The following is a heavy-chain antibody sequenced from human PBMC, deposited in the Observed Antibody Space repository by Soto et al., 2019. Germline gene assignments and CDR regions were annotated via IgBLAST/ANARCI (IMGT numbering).Heavy chain of an antibody. CDR2: IYYSGST. V-gene: IGHV4-39*02. J-gene: IGHJ4*02. D-gene: IGHD7-27*01. Sequence: SETLSLTCTVSGGSISSSSYYWGWIRQPPGKGLEWIGSIYYSGSTYYNPSLKSRVTISVDTSKNQFSLKLSSVTAAYTAVYYCAKDPLGIDLDYWGQGTLVTVSS. CDR1: GGSISSSSYY. CDR3: AKDPLGIDLDY.